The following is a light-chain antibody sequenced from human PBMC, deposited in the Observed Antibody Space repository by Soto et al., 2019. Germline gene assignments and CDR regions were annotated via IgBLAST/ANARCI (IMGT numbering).Light chain of an antibody. CDR2: DAS. J-gene: IGKJ1*01. CDR1: QDISNY. V-gene: IGKV1-27*01. CDR3: QKYNGAPWT. Sequence: DIQMTQSPSSLSASVGDRVTITCRASQDISNYLAWYQQKPGEVPKVLIHDASNLQSGVPSRFSGSGSGTDFTLIISSLQPEDVATYYCQKYNGAPWTFGQGTKVEIK.